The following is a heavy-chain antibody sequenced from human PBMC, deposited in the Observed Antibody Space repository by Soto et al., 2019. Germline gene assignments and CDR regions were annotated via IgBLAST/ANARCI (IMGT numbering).Heavy chain of an antibody. CDR3: ARVSTYYFDSSGSYTSDY. Sequence: PSETLSLTCTVSGASFGSGSFYWSWIRQPPGKGLEWIGYVFFSGSTNYNPSLKSRVTISIDTSKNQFSLKLISVTAADTAVYYCARVSTYYFDSSGSYTSDYWGQGTLVTVSS. J-gene: IGHJ4*02. V-gene: IGHV4-61*01. CDR2: VFFSGST. CDR1: GASFGSGSFY. D-gene: IGHD3-22*01.